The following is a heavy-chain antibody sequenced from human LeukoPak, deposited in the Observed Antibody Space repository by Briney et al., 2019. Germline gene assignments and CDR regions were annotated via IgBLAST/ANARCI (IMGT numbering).Heavy chain of an antibody. Sequence: SETLSLTCAIYGGSFSDYFWSWIRQPPGKGLEWIGEINHSGSTNYNPSLKSRVTISVDTSKDQFSLKLSSVTAADTAVYFCARSHSSSSEVSLGYWGQGTLVTVSS. D-gene: IGHD6-6*01. CDR1: GGSFSDYF. CDR3: ARSHSSSSEVSLGY. J-gene: IGHJ4*02. V-gene: IGHV4-34*01. CDR2: INHSGST.